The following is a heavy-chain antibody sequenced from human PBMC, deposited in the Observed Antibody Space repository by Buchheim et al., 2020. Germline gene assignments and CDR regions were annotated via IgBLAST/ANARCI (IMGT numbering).Heavy chain of an antibody. CDR1: EGTFGSDA. D-gene: IGHD2-15*01. V-gene: IGHV1-69*04. Sequence: QVHLVQSGADVKKVGSSVKVACKASEGTFGSDAISWVRQAPGQGLEWLGRTMHLAGITHYAQKFQGRVTLTADKSTSTSYMELTNLRSDDSGTYYCARGFGGIARDWGQGTL. J-gene: IGHJ4*02. CDR2: TMHLAGIT. CDR3: ARGFGGIARD.